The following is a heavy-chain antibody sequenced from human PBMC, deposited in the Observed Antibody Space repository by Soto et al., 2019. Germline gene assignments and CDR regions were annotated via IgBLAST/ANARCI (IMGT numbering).Heavy chain of an antibody. CDR2: IYYSGST. D-gene: IGHD1-26*01. CDR3: ARHLGEWVLLGHYCGMDV. CDR1: GGSISSYY. Sequence: TETLSLTCTVSGGSISSYYWSWIRQPPGKGLEWIGYIYYSGSTNYNPSLKSRVTISVDTSKNQFSLKLSSVTAADTAVYYCARHLGEWVLLGHYCGMDVWGPGTTVTVSS. J-gene: IGHJ6*02. V-gene: IGHV4-59*08.